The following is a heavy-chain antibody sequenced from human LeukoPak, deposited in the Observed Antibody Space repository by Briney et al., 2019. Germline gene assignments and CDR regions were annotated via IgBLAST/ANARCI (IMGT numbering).Heavy chain of an antibody. CDR1: GYRFTSYW. CDR3: ARRRGRYSGDAFDI. V-gene: IGHV5-51*01. J-gene: IGHJ3*02. CDR2: IYPGDSDA. Sequence: GESLKISCKGSGYRFTSYWIGLVRQMPGKGLEWMGFIYPGDSDARYSPSFQGQVTISADKSMSTAYLQWSSLKASDTAMYYCARRRGRYSGDAFDIWGQGTMVTVSS. D-gene: IGHD1-26*01.